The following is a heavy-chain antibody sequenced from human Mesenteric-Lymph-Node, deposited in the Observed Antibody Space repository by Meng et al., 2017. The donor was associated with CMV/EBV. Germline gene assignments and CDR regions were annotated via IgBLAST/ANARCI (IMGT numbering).Heavy chain of an antibody. D-gene: IGHD3-10*01. CDR3: ARAGGDGSGSYYSDDAFDI. CDR1: RSNG. Sequence: RSNGGDVVRQPPGKGLEWIGEIYHSGSTNYNQSLKRRVTISVDKSKNQFSLKLSSVTAADTAVYYCARAGGDGSGSYYSDDAFDIWGQGTMVTVSS. CDR2: IYHSGST. J-gene: IGHJ3*02. V-gene: IGHV4-4*02.